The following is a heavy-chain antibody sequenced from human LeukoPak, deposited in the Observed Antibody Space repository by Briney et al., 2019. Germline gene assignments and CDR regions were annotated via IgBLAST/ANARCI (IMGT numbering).Heavy chain of an antibody. CDR1: GFTFSSYW. J-gene: IGHJ1*01. CDR3: ARAPSEIGGYYPEYFRQ. V-gene: IGHV3-74*01. D-gene: IGHD3-22*01. CDR2: IKGDGKT. Sequence: GGSLRLSCAASGFTFSSYWMHWVRQAPGKGLVWVSRIKGDGKTNYADSVKGRFTISRDNAKNTVSLQMNSLRAEDTGVYYCARAPSEIGGYYPEYFRQWGQGTLVTVSS.